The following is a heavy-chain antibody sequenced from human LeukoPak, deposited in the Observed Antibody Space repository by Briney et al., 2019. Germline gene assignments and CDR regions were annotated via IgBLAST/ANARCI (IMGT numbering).Heavy chain of an antibody. V-gene: IGHV3-7*01. CDR2: IKQDGSEK. J-gene: IGHJ5*02. D-gene: IGHD5-18*01. Sequence: GGSLRLSCTASGFNFSTYWMTWVRQVPGKGLEWVANIKQDGSEKYYVDSVKGRFTISRDNAKNSLYLQMNSLRAEDTAVYYCARDLGTAMVPYNWFDPWGQGTLVTVSS. CDR3: ARDLGTAMVPYNWFDP. CDR1: GFNFSTYW.